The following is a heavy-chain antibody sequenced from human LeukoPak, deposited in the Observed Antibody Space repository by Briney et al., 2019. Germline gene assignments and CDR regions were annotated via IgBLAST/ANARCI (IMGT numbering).Heavy chain of an antibody. D-gene: IGHD2-21*01. V-gene: IGHV3-23*01. CDR3: AKSQGDFDF. CDR1: GFTFSSYG. J-gene: IGHJ4*02. Sequence: GGSLRLSCAASGFTFSSYGMSWVRQAPGKGPQWVSAITGSGGTTYYADSVKGRFTISRDNSKNTLYLQMNSLTAEYTAVYYCAKSQGDFDFWGQGTVVTVSS. CDR2: ITGSGGTT.